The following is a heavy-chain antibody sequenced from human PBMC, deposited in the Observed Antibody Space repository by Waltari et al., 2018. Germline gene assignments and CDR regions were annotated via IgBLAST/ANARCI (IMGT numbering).Heavy chain of an antibody. CDR2: INPNSGGT. CDR3: ARGIGDGYNLGLFDY. CDR1: GYTFTGPY. J-gene: IGHJ4*02. D-gene: IGHD5-12*01. V-gene: IGHV1-2*02. Sequence: QVQLVQSGAEVKKPGASVKVPCKASGYTFTGPYMHWVRQAPGQGLEWMGWINPNSGGTNYAQKFQGRVTMTRDTSISTAYMELSRLRSDDTAVYYCARGIGDGYNLGLFDYWGQGTLVTVSS.